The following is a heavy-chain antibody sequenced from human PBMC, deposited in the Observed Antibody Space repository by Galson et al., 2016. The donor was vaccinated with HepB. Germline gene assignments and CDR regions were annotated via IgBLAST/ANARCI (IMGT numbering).Heavy chain of an antibody. CDR1: RFTFRSYA. Sequence: SLRLSCAASRFTFRSYALHWVRQAPGKGLEWVAVTSSDGDIPYYTDSVKGRFTISRDISKSTLYLQMNSLRPDDTALYFCARARGGFDSGPGISHYYFDYWGQGTLVTVSS. J-gene: IGHJ4*02. CDR3: ARARGGFDSGPGISHYYFDY. D-gene: IGHD3-10*01. V-gene: IGHV3-30*04. CDR2: TSSDGDIP.